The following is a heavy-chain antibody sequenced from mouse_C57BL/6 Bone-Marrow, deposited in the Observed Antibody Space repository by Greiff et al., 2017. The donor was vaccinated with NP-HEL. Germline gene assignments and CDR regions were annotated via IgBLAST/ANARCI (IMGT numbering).Heavy chain of an antibody. CDR2: INYDGSST. D-gene: IGHD1-1*01. CDR3: ARGGYYYGSSYWYFDV. Sequence: EVKLQESEGGLVQPGSSMKLSCTASGFTFSDYYMAWVRQVPEKGLEWVANINYDGSSTYYLDSLKSRFIISRDNAKNILYLQMSSLKSEDTATYYCARGGYYYGSSYWYFDVWGTGTTVTVSS. V-gene: IGHV5-16*01. CDR1: GFTFSDYY. J-gene: IGHJ1*03.